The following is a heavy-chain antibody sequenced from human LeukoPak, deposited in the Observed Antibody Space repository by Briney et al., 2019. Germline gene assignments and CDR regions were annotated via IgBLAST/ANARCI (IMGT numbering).Heavy chain of an antibody. CDR3: TTDLPYDSSGYQP. CDR1: GFTFSNAW. V-gene: IGHV3-15*01. J-gene: IGHJ5*02. D-gene: IGHD3-22*01. Sequence: PGGSLRLSCAASGFTFSNAWMNWVRQAPGKGLEWVGRIKSKTDGGTTDYAAPVKGRFTISRDDSKNTLYLQMNSLKTEDTAVYYCTTDLPYDSSGYQPWGQGTLVTVSS. CDR2: IKSKTDGGTT.